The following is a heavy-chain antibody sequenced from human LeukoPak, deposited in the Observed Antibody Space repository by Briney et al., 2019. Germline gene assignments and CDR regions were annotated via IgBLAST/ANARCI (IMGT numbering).Heavy chain of an antibody. J-gene: IGHJ5*01. CDR1: GFTFSGYG. Sequence: GGSLRLSCAASGFTFSGYGMNWVRQAPGKGLEWVADIWNGGSKKYYADSVRGGFTTSRDNTKKTRYLQMNRLRAEDTAVYNSAKDESPYSSSGFECWGQGTLVTVAS. CDR2: IWNGGSKK. D-gene: IGHD6-13*01. CDR3: AKDESPYSSSGFEC. V-gene: IGHV3-33*06.